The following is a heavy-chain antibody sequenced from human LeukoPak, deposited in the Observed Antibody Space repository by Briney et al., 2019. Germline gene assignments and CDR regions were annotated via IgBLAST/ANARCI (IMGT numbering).Heavy chain of an antibody. CDR2: IKQDGSEK. V-gene: IGHV3-7*01. Sequence: PGGSLRLSCAASGFTFSSYWMSWVRQAPGKGLEWVANIKQDGSEKYYVDSVKGRFTISRDNAKNSLYLQMNSLRAEDTAVYYCARGPRGGFVPSGWNWAAAILGYFDYWGQGTLVTVSS. D-gene: IGHD6-25*01. CDR3: ARGPRGGFVPSGWNWAAAILGYFDY. J-gene: IGHJ4*02. CDR1: GFTFSSYW.